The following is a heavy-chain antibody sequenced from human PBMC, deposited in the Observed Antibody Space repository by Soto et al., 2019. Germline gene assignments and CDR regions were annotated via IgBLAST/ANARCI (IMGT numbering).Heavy chain of an antibody. CDR1: GYTFTSYY. CDR2: INPSGGST. Sequence: GASVKVSCKASGYTFTSYYMHWVRQAPGQGLEWMGIINPSGGSTSYAQKFQGRVTMTRDTSTSTVYMELSSLRSEDTAVYYCARAHNSRPLVGPPDAFDIWGQGTMVTVSS. J-gene: IGHJ3*02. D-gene: IGHD6-13*01. V-gene: IGHV1-46*01. CDR3: ARAHNSRPLVGPPDAFDI.